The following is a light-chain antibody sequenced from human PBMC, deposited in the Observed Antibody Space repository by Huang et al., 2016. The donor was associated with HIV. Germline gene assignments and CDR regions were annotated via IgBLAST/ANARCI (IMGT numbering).Light chain of an antibody. CDR1: QSLLHSDGKTY. J-gene: IGKJ4*01. V-gene: IGKV2-29*02. Sequence: NQTPLSLSVTPGQPASIFCRSSQSLLHSDGKTYLYWYVQKAGRSPQLLMDGGSNRFPGVPDRFIGSGSGTSFTLKISRVEADDVGVYYCMQGIHLSSPFGGGTKIEI. CDR2: GGS. CDR3: MQGIHLSSP.